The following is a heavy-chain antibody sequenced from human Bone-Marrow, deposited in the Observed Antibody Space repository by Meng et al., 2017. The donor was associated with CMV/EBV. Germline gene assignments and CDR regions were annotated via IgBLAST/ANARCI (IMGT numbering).Heavy chain of an antibody. CDR2: INPSGGST. CDR3: ARDRRDGYTVYYYGMDV. Sequence: ASVKVSCKASGYTFTSYGISWVRQAPGQGLEWMGIINPSGGSTSYAQKFQGRVTMTRDTSTSTVYMELSSLRSEDTAVYYCARDRRDGYTVYYYGMDVWGQGTTATVSS. J-gene: IGHJ6*02. CDR1: GYTFTSYG. D-gene: IGHD5-24*01. V-gene: IGHV1-46*01.